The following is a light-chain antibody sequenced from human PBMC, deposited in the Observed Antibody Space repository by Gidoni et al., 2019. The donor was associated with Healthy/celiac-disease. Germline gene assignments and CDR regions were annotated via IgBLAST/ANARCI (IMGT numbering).Light chain of an antibody. J-gene: IGKJ4*01. V-gene: IGKV1-39*01. CDR1: QSISSY. CDR3: QQSYSTLALT. CDR2: AAS. Sequence: DIQMTQSPSSLSASVGDSVTITCRASQSISSYLNWYQQKPGKATKLLIYAASSLQSGVPSRFSGSGSGTDFTLTISSLQPEDFATYYCQQSYSTLALTFGGGTKVEIK.